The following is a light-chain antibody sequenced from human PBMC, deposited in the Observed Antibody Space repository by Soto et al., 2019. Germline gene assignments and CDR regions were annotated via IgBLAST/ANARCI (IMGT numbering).Light chain of an antibody. V-gene: IGLV2-14*01. CDR2: EVS. CDR3: NSYTSSSTYV. Sequence: QSVLTQPASVSGPAGQSITISCTGTSSDVGGYNYVSWYQQHPGKAPKLMIYEVSNRPSGASSRFSGSKSGNTASLIISGLQAEDEADYYCNSYTSSSTYVFGPGTKLTVL. J-gene: IGLJ1*01. CDR1: SSDVGGYNY.